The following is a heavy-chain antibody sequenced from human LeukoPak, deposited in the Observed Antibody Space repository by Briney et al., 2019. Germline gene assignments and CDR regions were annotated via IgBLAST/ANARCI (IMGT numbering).Heavy chain of an antibody. CDR3: ARTDGDYVSAYYYYYMDV. CDR1: GFTFSSYG. Sequence: GGSLRLSCAASGFTFSSYGMHWVRQAPGKGLEWVAFIRYDGSNKYYADSVKGRLTISRDNSKNTLYLQMNSLRAEDTAVYYRARTDGDYVSAYYYYYMDVWGKGTTVTISS. CDR2: IRYDGSNK. J-gene: IGHJ6*03. V-gene: IGHV3-30*02. D-gene: IGHD4-17*01.